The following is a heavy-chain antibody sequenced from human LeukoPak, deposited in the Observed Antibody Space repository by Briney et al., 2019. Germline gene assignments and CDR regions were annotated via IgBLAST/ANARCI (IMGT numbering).Heavy chain of an antibody. CDR2: VYYSGRT. CDR1: GGSVSSSSFY. D-gene: IGHD1-26*01. J-gene: IGHJ4*02. V-gene: IGHV4-39*01. CDR3: GTSGWEQLLLQ. Sequence: PSETLSLTCTVSGGSVSSSSFYWGWIRQPLGEGLEWIGTVYYSGRTNYNPSLKGRVSISVDASKNQSSLNLSSVTAADTAVYYCGTSGWEQLLLQWGQGTLVTVSS.